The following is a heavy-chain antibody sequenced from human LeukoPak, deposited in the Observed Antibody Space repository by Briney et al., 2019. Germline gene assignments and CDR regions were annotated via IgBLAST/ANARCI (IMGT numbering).Heavy chain of an antibody. CDR2: ISYTGST. D-gene: IGHD6-13*01. CDR3: ARHAGGIAASGTRPFDY. J-gene: IGHJ4*02. V-gene: IGHV4-39*01. CDR1: GDSIRSGTYS. Sequence: EPSETLSLTCSGSGDSIRSGTYSWGWIRQPPGKGLEWIGSISYTGSTYYNPSLKSRVTISVDTSKNQFPLKMSSVTAADTAVYYCARHAGGIAASGTRPFDYWGQGTLVTVSS.